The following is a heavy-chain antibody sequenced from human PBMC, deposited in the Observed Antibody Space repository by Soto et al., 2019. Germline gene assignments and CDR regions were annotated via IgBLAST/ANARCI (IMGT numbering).Heavy chain of an antibody. Sequence: GGSLRLSCAASRFMFSSYWMHWVRQAPGKGLVWVSRINSDGGTTTYADSVKGRFTISRDNAKNTLYLQMNSLRAEATAVYYCARGSEYRYEYHHYGMDVWGQGTTVTVSS. V-gene: IGHV3-74*01. CDR1: RFMFSSYW. CDR3: ARGSEYRYEYHHYGMDV. CDR2: INSDGGTT. D-gene: IGHD5-18*01. J-gene: IGHJ6*02.